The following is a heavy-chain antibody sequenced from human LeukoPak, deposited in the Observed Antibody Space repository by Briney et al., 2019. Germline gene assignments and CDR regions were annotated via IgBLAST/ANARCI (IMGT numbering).Heavy chain of an antibody. CDR3: AELGITMIGGV. J-gene: IGHJ6*04. D-gene: IGHD3-10*02. CDR2: ISSSGSTI. Sequence: PGGSLRLSCAGTGYTFSSAWMHWVRQAPGKGLEWVSYISSSGSTIYYADSVKGRFTISRDNAKNSLYLQMNSLRAEDTAVYYCAELGITMIGGVWGKGTTVTISS. CDR1: GYTFSSAW. V-gene: IGHV3-48*04.